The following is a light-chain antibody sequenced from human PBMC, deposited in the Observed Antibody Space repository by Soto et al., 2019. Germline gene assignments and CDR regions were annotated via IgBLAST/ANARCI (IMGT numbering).Light chain of an antibody. CDR1: SSDVGSYNL. Sequence: QSALTQPASVSGSPGQSITISCTGTSSDVGSYNLVSWYQQHPGKAPKLMIYDVSKRPSGVSNRFSGSKSGNTASLTISGLQAEDDADYYCCSYAGSSTLVFGGGTKLTAL. CDR3: CSYAGSSTLV. V-gene: IGLV2-23*02. J-gene: IGLJ2*01. CDR2: DVS.